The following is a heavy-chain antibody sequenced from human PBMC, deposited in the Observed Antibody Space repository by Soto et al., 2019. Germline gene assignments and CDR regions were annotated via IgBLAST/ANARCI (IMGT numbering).Heavy chain of an antibody. CDR1: GYTVTSYE. V-gene: IGHV1-8*01. J-gene: IGHJ4*02. CDR3: ARGQDCTNGVCPLDY. Sequence: QVQLVQSGAEVKKRGASVKVSCKASGYTVTSYESKWVRQATGQGLEWMGWMNPNSGNTGYAQKFQGRVTMTRNTSISTAYMELSSLRSEDTAVYYCARGQDCTNGVCPLDYWGQGTLVTVSS. D-gene: IGHD2-8*01. CDR2: MNPNSGNT.